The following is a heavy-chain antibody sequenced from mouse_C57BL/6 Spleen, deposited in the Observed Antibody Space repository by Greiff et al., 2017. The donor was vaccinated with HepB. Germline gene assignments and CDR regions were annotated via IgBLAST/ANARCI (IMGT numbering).Heavy chain of an antibody. D-gene: IGHD2-5*01. CDR1: GFNIKDDY. J-gene: IGHJ3*01. CDR2: IDPENGDT. V-gene: IGHV14-4*01. CDR3: IAYYSNSAWFAY. Sequence: EVQLQQSGAELVRPGASVKLSCTASGFNIKDDYMHWVKQRPEQGLEWIGWIDPENGDTEYASKFQGKATITADTSSNTAYLQLSSLTSEDTAVYYCIAYYSNSAWFAYWGQGTLVTVSA.